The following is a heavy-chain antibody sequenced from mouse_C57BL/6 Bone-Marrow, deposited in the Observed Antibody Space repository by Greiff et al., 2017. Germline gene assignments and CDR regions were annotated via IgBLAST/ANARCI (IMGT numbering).Heavy chain of an antibody. Sequence: VQGVESGAELVRPGTSVKMSCKASGYTFTNYWLGWAKQRPGHGLEWIGDIYPGGGYTNYNEKFNGKATLTADKSSSTAYMQFSSLTSEDAAIYYCARWERNYYGSSYLAYWGQGTLVTVSA. CDR1: GYTFTNYW. V-gene: IGHV1-63*01. CDR2: IYPGGGYT. D-gene: IGHD1-1*01. CDR3: ARWERNYYGSSYLAY. J-gene: IGHJ3*01.